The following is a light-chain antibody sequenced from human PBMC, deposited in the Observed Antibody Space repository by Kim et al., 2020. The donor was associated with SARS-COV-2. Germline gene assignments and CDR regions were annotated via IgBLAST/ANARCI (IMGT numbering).Light chain of an antibody. Sequence: DIQMTQSPASLSASVGDRVTITCRASQSISTYLNWYQQKPGKVPKVLICGASNLESGVPSRFSGSGSGTDFTLIISSLQPEDFATYYCQQSYSNFRTFGQGTKLEI. CDR1: QSISTY. V-gene: IGKV1-39*01. CDR3: QQSYSNFRT. J-gene: IGKJ2*02. CDR2: GAS.